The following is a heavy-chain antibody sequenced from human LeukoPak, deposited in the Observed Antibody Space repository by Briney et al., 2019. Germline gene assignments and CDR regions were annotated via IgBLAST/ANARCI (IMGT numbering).Heavy chain of an antibody. Sequence: GGSLRLSCAASGFTVSSNYMSWVRQAPGKGLEWVANIKQDGSEKYYVDSVKGRFTISRDNAKNSLYLQMNSLRAEDTAVYYCARGMRAFDIWGQGTMVTVPS. V-gene: IGHV3-7*01. J-gene: IGHJ3*02. CDR3: ARGMRAFDI. CDR2: IKQDGSEK. CDR1: GFTVSSNY.